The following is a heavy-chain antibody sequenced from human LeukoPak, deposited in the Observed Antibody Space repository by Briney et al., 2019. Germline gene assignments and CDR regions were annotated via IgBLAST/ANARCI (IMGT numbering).Heavy chain of an antibody. CDR3: AREGDKYANWFDT. J-gene: IGHJ5*02. D-gene: IGHD2-8*01. V-gene: IGHV4-59*01. CDR2: IYYSGST. Sequence: SETLSLTCTVAGGSISSYYWSWIRQPPGKGLEWIGYIYYSGSTNYNPSLKSRLTISLDTSKNQFSLNLSSVTAADTAVYYCAREGDKYANWFDTWGQGTLVTVSS. CDR1: GGSISSYY.